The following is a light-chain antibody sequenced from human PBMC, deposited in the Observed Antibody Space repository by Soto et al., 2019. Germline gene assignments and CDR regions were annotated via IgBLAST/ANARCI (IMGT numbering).Light chain of an antibody. Sequence: DIQITQSPSTLSASVGDRVTITCRASQSISSWLAWYQQKPGTAPKVLIYHASNLQSGVPSRFSGSVSGTEFTLTISSLQPDDFATYYCQQYNSYSFGQGTKVDIK. V-gene: IGKV1-5*01. CDR2: HAS. J-gene: IGKJ1*01. CDR1: QSISSW. CDR3: QQYNSYS.